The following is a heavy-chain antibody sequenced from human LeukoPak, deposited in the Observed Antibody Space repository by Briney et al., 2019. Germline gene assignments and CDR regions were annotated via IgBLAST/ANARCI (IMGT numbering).Heavy chain of an antibody. V-gene: IGHV3-23*01. CDR2: ISGSGGST. D-gene: IGHD5-18*01. J-gene: IGHJ4*02. Sequence: PGGSLRLSCAASGFTFSSYGMSWVRQAPGKGLEWVSAISGSGGSTYYADSVKGRFTISRDNSKNTLYLQMNSLRAEDTAVYYCAKVGVHTAMVTGIDYWGQGTLVTVSS. CDR3: AKVGVHTAMVTGIDY. CDR1: GFTFSSYG.